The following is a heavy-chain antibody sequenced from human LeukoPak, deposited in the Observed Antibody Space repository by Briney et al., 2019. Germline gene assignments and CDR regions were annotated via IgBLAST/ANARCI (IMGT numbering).Heavy chain of an antibody. CDR1: GGSISPHY. V-gene: IGHV4-59*11. J-gene: IGHJ4*02. CDR2: IYYSGST. D-gene: IGHD6-19*01. Sequence: SETLSLTCTVSGGSISPHYWNWIRQPPGRGLEWIGYIYYSGSTNYNPSLKSRVTISVDTSKNQFSLILSSVTVADTAVYYCARDSGDLKERWLVPRIFDYWGQGTLATVSS. CDR3: ARDSGDLKERWLVPRIFDY.